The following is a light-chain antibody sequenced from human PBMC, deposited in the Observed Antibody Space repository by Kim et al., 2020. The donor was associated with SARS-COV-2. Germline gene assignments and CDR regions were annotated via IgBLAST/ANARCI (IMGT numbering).Light chain of an antibody. V-gene: IGKV1-39*01. Sequence: DIQMTQSPSSLSASVGDRVTITCRASQSISSYLNWYQQKPGKAPKLLIYAASSLQSGVPSRFSGSGSGTDFTLTISSLQPEDFATYYCQQSYSTGYTFGQGTQLEI. J-gene: IGKJ2*01. CDR3: QQSYSTGYT. CDR1: QSISSY. CDR2: AAS.